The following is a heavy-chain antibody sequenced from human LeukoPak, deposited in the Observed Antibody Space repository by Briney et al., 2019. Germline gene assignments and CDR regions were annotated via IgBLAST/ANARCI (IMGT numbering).Heavy chain of an antibody. CDR3: TRRREMTTLVYAFDI. D-gene: IGHD5-24*01. Sequence: SGPTLVNPTQTLTLTCTFSGFSLSTTGVGVAWIRQPPRKALEWLALIYWNDDKRYSPSLKSRLTITKDTSRNQVVLTMTNMDPVDTATYYCTRRREMTTLVYAFDIWGQGTMVTVSS. CDR1: GFSLSTTGVG. CDR2: IYWNDDK. J-gene: IGHJ3*02. V-gene: IGHV2-5*01.